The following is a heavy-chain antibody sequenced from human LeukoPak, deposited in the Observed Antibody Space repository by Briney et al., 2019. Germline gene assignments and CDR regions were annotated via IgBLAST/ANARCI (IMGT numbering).Heavy chain of an antibody. CDR3: ARSSSGYSNWFDP. V-gene: IGHV4-59*01. CDR2: IYYSGST. Sequence: PSETLSLTCTLSGGSISSYYWSWIRQPPGKGLEWIEYIYYSGSTNYNPSLKSRVTISVNTSKNQFSLKLSSVTAADTAVYYCARSSSGYSNWFDPWGQGTLVTVSS. J-gene: IGHJ5*02. CDR1: GGSISSYY. D-gene: IGHD3-22*01.